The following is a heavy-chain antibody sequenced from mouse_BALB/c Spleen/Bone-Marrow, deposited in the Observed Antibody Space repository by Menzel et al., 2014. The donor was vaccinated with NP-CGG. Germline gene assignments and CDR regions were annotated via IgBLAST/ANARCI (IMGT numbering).Heavy chain of an antibody. D-gene: IGHD2-2*01. Sequence: EVMLVESGGGLVQPGGSRKLSCAASGFTFSSFGMHWVRRAPEKGLEWVAYISSGNSNINYADTVKGRFTISRDNPKNTLFLQMTSLRSEDTAMYYCARWGYYYAMDYWGQGTSVTVSS. CDR3: ARWGYYYAMDY. CDR2: ISSGNSNI. V-gene: IGHV5-17*02. CDR1: GFTFSSFG. J-gene: IGHJ4*01.